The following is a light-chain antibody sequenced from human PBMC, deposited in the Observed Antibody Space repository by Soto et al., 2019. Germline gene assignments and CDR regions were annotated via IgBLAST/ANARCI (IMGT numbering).Light chain of an antibody. CDR3: QQYGSSLGIT. CDR1: QSVSSSY. Sequence: EIVLTPSPGTLSLSPGERATLSCRASQSVSSSYLAWYQQKPGQAPRLLIYGASSRATGIPDRFSGSGSGTDFTLTISRLEPEDFAVYYCQQYGSSLGITFGQGTRLEIK. V-gene: IGKV3-20*01. CDR2: GAS. J-gene: IGKJ5*01.